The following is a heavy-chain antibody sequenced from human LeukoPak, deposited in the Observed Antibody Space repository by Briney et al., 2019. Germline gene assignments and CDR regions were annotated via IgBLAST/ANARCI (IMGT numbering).Heavy chain of an antibody. D-gene: IGHD5-24*01. CDR3: AKDKARDGYNYADY. Sequence: EMSLRLSCAASGFTFSSYGMHWVRQAPGKGLEWVAVISYDGSNKYYADSVKGRFTISRDNSKNTLYLQMNSLRAEDTAVYYCAKDKARDGYNYADYWGQGTLVTVSS. V-gene: IGHV3-30*18. CDR1: GFTFSSYG. J-gene: IGHJ4*02. CDR2: ISYDGSNK.